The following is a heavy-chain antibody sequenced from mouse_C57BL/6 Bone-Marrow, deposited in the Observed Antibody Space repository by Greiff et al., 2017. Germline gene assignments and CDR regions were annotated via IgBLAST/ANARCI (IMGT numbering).Heavy chain of an antibody. CDR1: GYTFTSYW. Sequence: VQLQQPGTELVKPGASVKLSCKASGYTFTSYWMYWVKQRPGQGLEWIGNINPSNGGTNYNEKFKSQDTLTVDKSSSTAYMQLNSLTSEDSAVYYCARSGYSTTVVAWYFDVWGTGTTVTVSS. V-gene: IGHV1-53*01. CDR3: ARSGYSTTVVAWYFDV. D-gene: IGHD1-1*01. J-gene: IGHJ1*03. CDR2: INPSNGGT.